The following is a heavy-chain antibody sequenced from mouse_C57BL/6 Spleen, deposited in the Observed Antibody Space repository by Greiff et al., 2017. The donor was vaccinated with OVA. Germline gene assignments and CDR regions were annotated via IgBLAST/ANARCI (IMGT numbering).Heavy chain of an antibody. D-gene: IGHD2-3*01. CDR2: IDPETGGT. CDR1: GYTFTDYE. J-gene: IGHJ2*01. V-gene: IGHV1-15*01. CDR3: TRSYDGYYFDY. Sequence: VKLMESGAELVRPGASVTLSCKASGYTFTDYEMHWVKQTPVHGLEWIGAIDPETGGTAYNQKFKGKAILTADKSSSTAYMELRSLTSEDSAVYYCTRSYDGYYFDYWGQGTTLTVSS.